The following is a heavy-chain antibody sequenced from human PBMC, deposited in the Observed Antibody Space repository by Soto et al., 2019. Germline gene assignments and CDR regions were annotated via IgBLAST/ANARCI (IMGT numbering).Heavy chain of an antibody. Sequence: SETLSLTCTVSGGSISSSSYYWGWIRQPPGKGLEWIGSIYYSGSTYYNPSLKSRVTISVDTSKNQFSLKLSSVTAADTAVYYCAGYSGYDYGMDVWGQGTTVTVSS. CDR3: AGYSGYDYGMDV. CDR2: IYYSGST. J-gene: IGHJ6*02. CDR1: GGSISSSSYY. D-gene: IGHD1-26*01. V-gene: IGHV4-39*01.